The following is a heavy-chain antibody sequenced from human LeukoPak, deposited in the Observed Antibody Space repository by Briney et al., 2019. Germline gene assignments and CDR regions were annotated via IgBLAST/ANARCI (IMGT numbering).Heavy chain of an antibody. CDR1: GGSIRSGDYY. V-gene: IGHV4-39*01. Sequence: SETLSLTCTVSGGSIRSGDYYWGWIRQPPRKGLEWIGRIYFSGSTYYNPSLKSRVTISVDTSKNQFSLKLSSVTAADTAVYFCARRGISQGYYMDVWGKGTTVTISS. CDR2: IYFSGST. CDR3: ARRGISQGYYMDV. D-gene: IGHD6-13*01. J-gene: IGHJ6*03.